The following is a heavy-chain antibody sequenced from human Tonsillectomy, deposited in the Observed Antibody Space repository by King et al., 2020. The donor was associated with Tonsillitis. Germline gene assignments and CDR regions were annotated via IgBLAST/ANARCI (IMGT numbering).Heavy chain of an antibody. D-gene: IGHD6-19*01. V-gene: IGHV3-64D*06. J-gene: IGHJ3*02. Sequence: VQLVESGGGLVQPGGSLRLSCSASGFTFSSYAMHWVRQAPGKGLEYVSAISSNGGSTHYADSVKGRFTTSRDNSKNTLYLQMSSLRAEDTAVYYCVKDPLSGGWWEDAFDIWGQGRMVTVSS. CDR3: VKDPLSGGWWEDAFDI. CDR1: GFTFSSYA. CDR2: ISSNGGST.